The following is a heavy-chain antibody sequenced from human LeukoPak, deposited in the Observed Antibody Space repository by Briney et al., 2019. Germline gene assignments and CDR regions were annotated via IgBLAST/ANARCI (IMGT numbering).Heavy chain of an antibody. CDR2: INPDSGGT. V-gene: IGHV1-2*02. CDR3: ARVEYCGCHCYYYFDN. Sequence: ASGKVSCKASGDTFTGYYMHWVRQAPGQGLEWMGYINPDSGGTSYAQKFQGRVTMTRDASISTAYSELSRLTSDDTALYFCARVEYCGCHCYYYFDNWGQGTLLTVSS. J-gene: IGHJ4*02. D-gene: IGHD2-21*01. CDR1: GDTFTGYY.